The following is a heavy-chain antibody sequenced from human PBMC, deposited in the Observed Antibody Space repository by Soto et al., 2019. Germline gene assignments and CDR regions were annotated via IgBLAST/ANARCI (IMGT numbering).Heavy chain of an antibody. V-gene: IGHV3-7*01. CDR3: ARDDLLRFSGA. Sequence: GGSLRLSCAASGFTFSSYWMSWVRQAPGKGPEWVANIKDDGSQKYHADSVKGRFTISRDNAKNSLYLQMSSLTAEDTAVYYCARDDLLRFSGAWGKGTTVTVSS. D-gene: IGHD3-3*01. J-gene: IGHJ6*04. CDR1: GFTFSSYW. CDR2: IKDDGSQK.